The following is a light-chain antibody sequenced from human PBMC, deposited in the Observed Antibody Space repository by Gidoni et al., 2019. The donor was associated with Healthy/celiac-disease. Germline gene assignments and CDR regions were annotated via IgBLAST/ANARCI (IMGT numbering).Light chain of an antibody. Sequence: AIQLTQSPSSLSASVGDRVTITCRASQGISSALPWYQQKPGKAPKLLIYDASSLESGVPSRFSGSGSGTDFTLTIRGLQPEDFATYYWHQYNSYPFFGGGTKVEIK. CDR2: DAS. J-gene: IGKJ4*01. V-gene: IGKV1-13*02. CDR3: HQYNSYPF. CDR1: QGISSA.